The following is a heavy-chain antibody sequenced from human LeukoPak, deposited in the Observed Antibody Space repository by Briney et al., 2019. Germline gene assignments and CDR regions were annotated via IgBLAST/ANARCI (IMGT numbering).Heavy chain of an antibody. CDR1: GDTFIGFY. CDR3: ATDPRTTVFGTFRYYYMDV. V-gene: IGHV1-2*02. Sequence: ASVKVSCKASGDTFIGFYIHWVRQAPGQGLEWMGWINTDTGYTNYAQKFQGRVTMTRDTSINTAYMELSRLTSDDTAVYYCATDPRTTVFGTFRYYYMDVWGEGTTVAVSS. J-gene: IGHJ6*03. CDR2: INTDTGYT. D-gene: IGHD3-3*01.